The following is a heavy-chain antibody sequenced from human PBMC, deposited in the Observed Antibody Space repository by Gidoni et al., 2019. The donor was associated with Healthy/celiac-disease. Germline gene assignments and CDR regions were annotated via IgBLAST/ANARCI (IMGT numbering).Heavy chain of an antibody. CDR1: GGSISSGSYY. D-gene: IGHD5-18*01. CDR3: AGNVDTAMVRNWYFDL. CDR2: IYTSGST. J-gene: IGHJ2*01. V-gene: IGHV4-61*02. Sequence: QVQLQESGPGLVKPPQTLSLTCTVSGGSISSGSYYWSWIRQPAGKGLEWIGRIYTSGSTNYNPSLKSRVTISVDTSKNQFSLKLSSVTAADTAVYYCAGNVDTAMVRNWYFDLWGRGTLVTVSS.